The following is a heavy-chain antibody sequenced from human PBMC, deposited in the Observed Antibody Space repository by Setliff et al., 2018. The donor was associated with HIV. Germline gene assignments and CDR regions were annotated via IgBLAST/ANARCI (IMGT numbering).Heavy chain of an antibody. J-gene: IGHJ4*02. D-gene: IGHD1-26*01. Sequence: PGGSLRLSCVASGFTFSSYAMSWIRQPPGKGLEWIGSIYYSGSTYYNPSLKSRLTISVDTSRNQFSLKLSSLTAADTAVYYCARHYNVNYYVRKDFDYWGQGILVTVSS. V-gene: IGHV4-38-2*01. CDR3: ARHYNVNYYVRKDFDY. CDR2: IYYSGST. CDR1: GFTFSSYA.